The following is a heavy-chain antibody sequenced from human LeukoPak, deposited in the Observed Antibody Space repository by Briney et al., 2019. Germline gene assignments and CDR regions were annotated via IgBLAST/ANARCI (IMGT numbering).Heavy chain of an antibody. CDR1: GGSISSYY. V-gene: IGHV4-59*01. CDR3: ARAGYSYGTGYYFDY. CDR2: IYYTGAT. D-gene: IGHD5-18*01. Sequence: SETLSLTCTVSGGSISSYYWSWLRLPPGKGLEWLGYIYYTGATYYNPSLKSRVTISLDTSKNQFSLKLSSVTAADAAVYYCARAGYSYGTGYYFDYWGQGALVTVSS. J-gene: IGHJ4*02.